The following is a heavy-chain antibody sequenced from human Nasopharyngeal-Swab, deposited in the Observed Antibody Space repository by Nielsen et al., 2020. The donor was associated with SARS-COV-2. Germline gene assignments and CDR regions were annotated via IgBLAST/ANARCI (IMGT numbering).Heavy chain of an antibody. Sequence: GESLKISCAVSGFTFSSYWMSWVRQAPGKGLEWVANIKQDGSEKYYVDSVKGRFTISRDNAKNSLYLQMNSLRAEDTAVYYCARWGIAAAGTTWGFDYWGQGTLVTVSS. V-gene: IGHV3-7*01. D-gene: IGHD6-13*01. CDR2: IKQDGSEK. CDR1: GFTFSSYW. CDR3: ARWGIAAAGTTWGFDY. J-gene: IGHJ4*02.